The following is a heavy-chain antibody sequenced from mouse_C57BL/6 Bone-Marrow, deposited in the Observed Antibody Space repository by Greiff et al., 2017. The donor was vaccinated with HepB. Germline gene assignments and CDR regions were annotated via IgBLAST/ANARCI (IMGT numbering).Heavy chain of an antibody. Sequence: VQLQQSGPVLVKPGASVKMSCKASGYTFTDYYMNWVKQSHGKSLEWIGVINPYNGGTSYNQKFKGKATLTVDKSSSTAYMELNSLTSEYSAVYYCARGTWLLRWFAYWGQGTLVTVSA. CDR1: GYTFTDYY. V-gene: IGHV1-19*01. D-gene: IGHD2-3*01. CDR3: ARGTWLLRWFAY. J-gene: IGHJ3*01. CDR2: INPYNGGT.